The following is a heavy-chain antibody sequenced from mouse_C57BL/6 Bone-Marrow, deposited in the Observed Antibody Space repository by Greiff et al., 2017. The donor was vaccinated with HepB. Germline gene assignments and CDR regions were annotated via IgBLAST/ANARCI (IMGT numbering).Heavy chain of an antibody. J-gene: IGHJ2*01. V-gene: IGHV5-12*01. CDR1: GFTFSDYY. CDR2: ISNGGGST. CDR3: ARRGTTVGYYFDY. Sequence: EVQRVESGGGLVQPGGSLKLSCAASGFTFSDYYMYWVRQTPEKRLEWVAYISNGGGSTYYPDTVKGRFTISRDNAKNTLYLQMSRLKSEDTAMYYFARRGTTVGYYFDYWGQGTTLTVSS. D-gene: IGHD1-1*01.